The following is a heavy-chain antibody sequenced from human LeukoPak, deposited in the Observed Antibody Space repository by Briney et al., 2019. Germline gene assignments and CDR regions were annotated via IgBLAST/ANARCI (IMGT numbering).Heavy chain of an antibody. V-gene: IGHV1-18*01. Sequence: ASVKVSCKASGYTFTSYGISWVRQAPGQGLEWMGWISAYNGNTNYAQKLQGRVTMTTDTSTSTAYMELSSLRSEDTAVYYCAISTEVFDLLGRGWGQGTLVTVSS. J-gene: IGHJ4*02. CDR1: GYTFTSYG. CDR3: AISTEVFDLLGRG. CDR2: ISAYNGNT. D-gene: IGHD2/OR15-2a*01.